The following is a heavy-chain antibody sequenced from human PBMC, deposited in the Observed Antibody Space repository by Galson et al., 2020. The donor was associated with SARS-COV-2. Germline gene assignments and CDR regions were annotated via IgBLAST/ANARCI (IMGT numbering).Heavy chain of an antibody. CDR3: SREGWQGGY. V-gene: IGHV3-7*01. J-gene: IGHJ4*02. CDR2: IKGDGSET. D-gene: IGHD6-19*01. CDR1: GFTFNAFW. Sequence: GESLKISCAVSGFTFNAFWMSWFRQAPGKGLEWVANIKGDGSETNYADFVKGRFSISRDNAANSLYLQMNSLRVEDSAVYYCSREGWQGGYWGQGTRVTVSS.